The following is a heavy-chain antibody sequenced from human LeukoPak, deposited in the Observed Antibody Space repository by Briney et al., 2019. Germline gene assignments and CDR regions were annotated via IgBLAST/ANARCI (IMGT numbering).Heavy chain of an antibody. CDR2: IKQDGSEK. J-gene: IGHJ4*02. V-gene: IGHV3-7*01. Sequence: GGSLRLSCAASGFTFSSYWMSWVRQAPGKGLEWVANIKQDGSEKYYVDSVKGRFTISRDNAKNSLYLQMNSLRAEDTAVYHCARVRYCGGDCYYSDYWGQGTLVTVSS. CDR3: ARVRYCGGDCYYSDY. D-gene: IGHD2-21*01. CDR1: GFTFSSYW.